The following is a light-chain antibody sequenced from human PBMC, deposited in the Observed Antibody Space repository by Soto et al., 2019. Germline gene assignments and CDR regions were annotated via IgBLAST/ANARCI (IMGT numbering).Light chain of an antibody. CDR1: SSDVGGYDY. V-gene: IGLV2-14*01. J-gene: IGLJ2*01. CDR3: SSYTSSSTLVV. CDR2: HVS. Sequence: QSALTQPASVSGSPGPSITISCTGTSSDVGGYDYVSWYQQNPGKAPKLMIYHVSNRPSGVSNRFSGSKSGNTASLTISGLQAEDEADYYCSSYTSSSTLVVFGGGTKLTVL.